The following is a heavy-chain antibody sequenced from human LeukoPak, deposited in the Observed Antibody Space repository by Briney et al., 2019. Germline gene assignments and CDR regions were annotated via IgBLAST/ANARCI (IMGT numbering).Heavy chain of an antibody. Sequence: GASVKVSCKASGGSFSSCGISWVRQAPGQGLEWMGGIIPMLGRSNYAQKFQGRVTISTDESTSTAYMEMSSLRSEDTAVYYCAREDHTANNWFDPWGQGTLVTVSS. CDR3: AREDHTANNWFDP. CDR2: IIPMLGRS. V-gene: IGHV1-69*05. D-gene: IGHD5-18*01. CDR1: GGSFSSCG. J-gene: IGHJ5*02.